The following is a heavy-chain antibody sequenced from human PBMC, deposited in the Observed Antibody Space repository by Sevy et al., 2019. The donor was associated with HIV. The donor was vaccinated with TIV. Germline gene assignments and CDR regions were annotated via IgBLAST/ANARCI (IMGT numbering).Heavy chain of an antibody. D-gene: IGHD6-19*01. V-gene: IGHV3-48*01. Sequence: GGSLRLSCAASGFTFSTYSMNWVRQAPGRGLEWLSYISRSSRTIYYADSVEGRFTISRDNAKNSLYLQLNSLRVADTAVYYCARAYSGGWSQGAWTDYWGQGTLVTVSS. CDR3: ARAYSGGWSQGAWTDY. CDR2: ISRSSRTI. CDR1: GFTFSTYS. J-gene: IGHJ4*02.